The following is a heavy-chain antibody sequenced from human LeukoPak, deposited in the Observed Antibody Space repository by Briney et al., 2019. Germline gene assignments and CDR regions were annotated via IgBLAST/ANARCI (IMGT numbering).Heavy chain of an antibody. Sequence: PSETLSLTCTVSGGSISSGGYYWSWIRQHPGKGLEWIGYIYYSGSTYYNPSIKSRVTISVDTSKNQFSLKLSSVTAADTAVYYCSRLARYFAFDYWGQGTLVTVSS. CDR2: IYYSGST. V-gene: IGHV4-31*03. J-gene: IGHJ4*02. CDR3: SRLARYFAFDY. D-gene: IGHD3-9*01. CDR1: GGSISSGGYY.